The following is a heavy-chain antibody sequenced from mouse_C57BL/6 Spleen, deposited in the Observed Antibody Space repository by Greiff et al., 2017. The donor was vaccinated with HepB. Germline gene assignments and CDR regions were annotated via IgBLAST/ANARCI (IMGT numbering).Heavy chain of an antibody. Sequence: EVKLMESGPELVKPGASVKIPCKASGYTFTDYNMDWVKQSHGKSLEWIGDINPNNGGTIYNQKFKGKATLTVVKTSSTAYMELRSLTSEDTAVYYCARPSYYYGSSPFAYWGQGTLVTVSA. V-gene: IGHV1-18*01. CDR1: GYTFTDYN. D-gene: IGHD1-1*01. J-gene: IGHJ3*01. CDR3: ARPSYYYGSSPFAY. CDR2: INPNNGGT.